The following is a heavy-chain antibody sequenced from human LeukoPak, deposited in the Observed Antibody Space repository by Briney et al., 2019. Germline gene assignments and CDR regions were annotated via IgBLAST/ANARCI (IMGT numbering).Heavy chain of an antibody. J-gene: IGHJ5*02. CDR1: GGSISSSSYY. CDR2: IYYSGST. Sequence: ASETLSLTCTVSGGSISSSSYYWGWIRQPPGKGLEWIGSIYYSGSTYYNPSLKSRVTISVDTSKNQFSLKLSSVTAADTAVYYCARPTLGYCSSTSCSGWFDPWGQGTLVTVSS. CDR3: ARPTLGYCSSTSCSGWFDP. V-gene: IGHV4-39*01. D-gene: IGHD2-2*01.